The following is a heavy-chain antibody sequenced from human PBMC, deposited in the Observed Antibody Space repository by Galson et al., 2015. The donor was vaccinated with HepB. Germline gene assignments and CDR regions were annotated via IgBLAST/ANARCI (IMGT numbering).Heavy chain of an antibody. V-gene: IGHV3-15*01. Sequence: LRLSCAASGFTFSNAWMSWVRQAPGKGLEWVGRIKSKTDGGTTDYAAPVKGRFTISRDDSKNTLYLQMNSLKTEDTAVYYCTRVVVAATLNWLDPWGQGTLVTVSS. CDR3: TRVVVAATLNWLDP. J-gene: IGHJ5*02. CDR2: IKSKTDGGTT. D-gene: IGHD2-15*01. CDR1: GFTFSNAW.